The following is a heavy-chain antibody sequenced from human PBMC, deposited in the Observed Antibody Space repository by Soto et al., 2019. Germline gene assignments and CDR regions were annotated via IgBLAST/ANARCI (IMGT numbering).Heavy chain of an antibody. CDR2: IYYSGST. D-gene: IGHD2-8*01. Sequence: SETLSLTCTVSGGSISSSSYYWGWIRQPPGKGLEWIGSIYYSGSTYYNPSLKSRLTISVDTSKNQFSLKLSSVTAADTAVYYCASPVLMVPLRAFDIWGQGTMVTVSS. CDR3: ASPVLMVPLRAFDI. J-gene: IGHJ3*02. CDR1: GGSISSSSYY. V-gene: IGHV4-39*01.